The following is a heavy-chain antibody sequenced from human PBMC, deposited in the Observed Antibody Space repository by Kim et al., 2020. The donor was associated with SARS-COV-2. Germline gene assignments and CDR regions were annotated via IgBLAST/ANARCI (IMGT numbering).Heavy chain of an antibody. Sequence: SETLSLNCTVSGGSISSYYWSWIRQPPGKGLEWIGYIYYSGSTNYNPSLKSRVTISVDTSKNQFSLKLSSVTAADTAVYYCARVALGYCSSTRCHKGFDPWGQGNLVTVSS. CDR2: IYYSGST. J-gene: IGHJ5*02. D-gene: IGHD2-2*01. V-gene: IGHV4-59*01. CDR1: GGSISSYY. CDR3: ARVALGYCSSTRCHKGFDP.